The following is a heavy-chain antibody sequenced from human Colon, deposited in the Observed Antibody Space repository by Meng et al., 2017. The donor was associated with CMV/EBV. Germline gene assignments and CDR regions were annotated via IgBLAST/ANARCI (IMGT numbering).Heavy chain of an antibody. V-gene: IGHV3-48*03. CDR3: APRVGP. D-gene: IGHD1-26*01. CDR2: ISISGSST. Sequence: GESLKISCIASGFIFSENDMNWVRQVPGKGPEWISYISISGSSTDYSDSVRGRFSISRDSAKNLLFLQLNNLRVEDTGVYHCAPRVGPRGQGTLVTVSS. J-gene: IGHJ5*02. CDR1: GFIFSEND.